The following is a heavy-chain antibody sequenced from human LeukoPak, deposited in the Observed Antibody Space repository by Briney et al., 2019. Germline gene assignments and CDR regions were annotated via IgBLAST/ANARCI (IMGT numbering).Heavy chain of an antibody. CDR2: INPNSGGT. CDR3: ARGVYDSSGYYGLYFDY. CDR1: GYTFTGYY. V-gene: IGHV1-2*02. D-gene: IGHD3-22*01. Sequence: ASVKVSCKASGYTFTGYYMHWVRQAPGQGLEWMGWINPNSGGTNYARKFQGRVTMTRDTSISTAYMELSRLRSDDTAVYYCARGVYDSSGYYGLYFDYWGQGTLVTVSS. J-gene: IGHJ4*02.